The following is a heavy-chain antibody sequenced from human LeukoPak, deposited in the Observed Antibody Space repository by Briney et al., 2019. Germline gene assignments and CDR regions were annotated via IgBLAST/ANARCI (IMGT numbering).Heavy chain of an antibody. J-gene: IGHJ4*02. CDR1: GYRFTSYW. CDR3: ARRATSVRGIPLFDS. CDR2: IDPSDSYT. V-gene: IGHV5-10-1*01. D-gene: IGHD3-10*01. Sequence: GESLKISCKGSGYRFTSYWIDWVRQMPGKGLEWMGRIDPSDSYTNYSPSFQGHVTISADNSISTAYLQWIGLKASDPAMYYCARRATSVRGIPLFDSWGQGTLVTVSS.